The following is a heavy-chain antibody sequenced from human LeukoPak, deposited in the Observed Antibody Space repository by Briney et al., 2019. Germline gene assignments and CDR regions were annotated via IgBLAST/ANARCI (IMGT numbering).Heavy chain of an antibody. D-gene: IGHD6-13*01. J-gene: IGHJ5*02. V-gene: IGHV4-39*07. Sequence: SETLSLTCTVSGGSISSSSYYWGWIRQPPGKGLEWIGSIYYSGSTYYNPSLKSRVTISVDTPKNQFSLKLSSVTAADTAVYYCARLEIAAAGNRWFDPWGQGTLVTVSS. CDR2: IYYSGST. CDR3: ARLEIAAAGNRWFDP. CDR1: GGSISSSSYY.